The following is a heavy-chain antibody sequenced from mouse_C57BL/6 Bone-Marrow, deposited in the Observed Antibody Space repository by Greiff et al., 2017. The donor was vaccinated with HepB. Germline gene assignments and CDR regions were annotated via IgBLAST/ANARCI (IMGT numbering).Heavy chain of an antibody. CDR1: GYTFTSYW. Sequence: QVQLQQPGAELVMPGASVKLSCKASGYTFTSYWMHWVKQRPGQGLEWIGEIDPSDSYTNYNQKFKGKSTLTVDKSSSTAYMQLSSLTSEDSAVYDCARVGRKYDYDVKVYFDYWGQGTTLTVSS. D-gene: IGHD2-4*01. CDR3: ARVGRKYDYDVKVYFDY. CDR2: IDPSDSYT. V-gene: IGHV1-69*01. J-gene: IGHJ2*01.